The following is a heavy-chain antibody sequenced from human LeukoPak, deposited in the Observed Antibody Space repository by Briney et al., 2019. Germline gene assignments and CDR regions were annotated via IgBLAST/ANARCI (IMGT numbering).Heavy chain of an antibody. CDR1: GFTFSSYA. V-gene: IGHV3-23*01. J-gene: IGHJ4*02. CDR2: ISGSGGST. CDR3: AKPYHTTQRLVVGYYFDY. Sequence: HPGGSLRLSCAASGFTFSSYAMSWVRQAPGKGLEWVSAISGSGGSTYYADSVKGRFTISRDNSKNTLYLQMNSLRAEDTAVYYCAKPYHTTQRLVVGYYFDYWGQGTLVTVSS. D-gene: IGHD6-13*01.